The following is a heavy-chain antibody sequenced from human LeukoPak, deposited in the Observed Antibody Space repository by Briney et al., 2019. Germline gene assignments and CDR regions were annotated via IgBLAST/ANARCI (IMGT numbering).Heavy chain of an antibody. Sequence: GASVKVSCKASGSTFTDYYMHWVRQAPGKGLEWMGWINPNSGGTNSAQNFQGRVTVTWDTSISTAYMELSSLTSDDTAIYYCARDNRRYGSGSYFHYWGQGTLVTVS. J-gene: IGHJ4*02. V-gene: IGHV1-2*02. CDR2: INPNSGGT. CDR1: GSTFTDYY. D-gene: IGHD3-10*01. CDR3: ARDNRRYGSGSYFHY.